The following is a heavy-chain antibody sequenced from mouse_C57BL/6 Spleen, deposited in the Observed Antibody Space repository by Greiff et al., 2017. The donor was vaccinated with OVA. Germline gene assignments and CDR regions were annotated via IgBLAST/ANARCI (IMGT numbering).Heavy chain of an antibody. J-gene: IGHJ3*01. CDR3: ARQECTSFAY. V-gene: IGHV1-69*01. CDR1: GYTFTSYW. Sequence: VQLQQPGAELVMPGASVKLSCKASGYTFTSYWMHWVKQRPGQGLAWIGEIDPSDSYTNYNQKFKGKSTLTVDKSSSTAYMQLSSLTSEDSAVYYCARQECTSFAYWGQGTLVTVSA. CDR2: IDPSDSYT.